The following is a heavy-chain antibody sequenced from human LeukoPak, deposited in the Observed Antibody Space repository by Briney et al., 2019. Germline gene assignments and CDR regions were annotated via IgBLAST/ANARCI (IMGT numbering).Heavy chain of an antibody. V-gene: IGHV3-21*01. CDR2: ISTSSSYI. J-gene: IGHJ6*03. D-gene: IGHD3-9*01. CDR3: ARGADYDILTGYMDV. CDR1: EFTFSSYS. Sequence: GGSLRLSCAVSEFTFSSYSMNWVRQAPGKGLEWVSFISTSSSYIYYADSVKGRFTISRDNAKNSLYLQMNSLRAEDTAVYYCARGADYDILTGYMDVWGKGTTVTVSS.